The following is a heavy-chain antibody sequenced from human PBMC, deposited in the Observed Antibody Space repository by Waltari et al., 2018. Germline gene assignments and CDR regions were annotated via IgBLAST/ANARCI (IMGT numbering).Heavy chain of an antibody. J-gene: IGHJ6*02. CDR1: GFTFDDYA. CDR2: ISWNSDMI. V-gene: IGHV3-9*01. Sequence: QLVESGGGLVQPGWSLRLSCTASGFTFDDYAMHWVRQIPGKGLGWVSGISWNSDMIGYADSVKGRFTISRDNAKNSLYLQMNSLRAEDTALYYCAKDISFGHYYYGLDVWGQGTTVTVSS. D-gene: IGHD3-16*01. CDR3: AKDISFGHYYYGLDV.